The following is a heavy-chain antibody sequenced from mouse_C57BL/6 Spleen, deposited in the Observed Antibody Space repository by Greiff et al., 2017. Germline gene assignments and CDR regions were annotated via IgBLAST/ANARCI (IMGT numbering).Heavy chain of an antibody. CDR2: IDPSDSYT. V-gene: IGHV1-69*01. CDR1: GYTFTSYW. CDR3: ARSEQLVFAY. Sequence: QVQLQQPGAELVMPGASVKLSCKASGYTFTSYWMHWVKQRPGQGLEWIGEIDPSDSYTNYNQKFKGKSTLTVDKSSSTAYMQLSSLTSEDSAVYYCARSEQLVFAYWGQGTLVTVSA. J-gene: IGHJ3*01. D-gene: IGHD4-1*02.